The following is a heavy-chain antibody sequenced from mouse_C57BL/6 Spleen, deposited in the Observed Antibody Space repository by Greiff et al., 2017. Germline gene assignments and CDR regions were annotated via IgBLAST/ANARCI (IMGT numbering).Heavy chain of an antibody. CDR1: GFSLTSYG. CDR3: ARNWGTVVAKNAMDY. Sequence: VQLVESGPGLVQPSQSLSITCTVSGFSLTSYGVHWVRQSPGKGLEWLGVIWSGGSTDYNAAFISRLSISKDNSKSQVFFKMNSLQADDTAIYYCARNWGTVVAKNAMDYWGQGTSVTVSS. CDR2: IWSGGST. J-gene: IGHJ4*01. D-gene: IGHD1-1*01. V-gene: IGHV2-2*01.